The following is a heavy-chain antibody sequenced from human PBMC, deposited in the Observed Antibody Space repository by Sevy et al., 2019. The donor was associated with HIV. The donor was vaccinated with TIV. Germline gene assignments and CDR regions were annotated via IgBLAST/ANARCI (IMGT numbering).Heavy chain of an antibody. CDR2: ISSSRSYI. CDR1: GFTFSSYS. CDR3: ARVVVVPAAPDY. J-gene: IGHJ4*02. Sequence: GESLKISCAASGFTFSSYSMNWVRQAPGKGLEWVSSISSSRSYIYYADSVKGRFTISRDNAKNSLYLQMNSLRAEDTAVYYCARVVVVPAAPDYWGQGTLVTVSS. V-gene: IGHV3-21*01. D-gene: IGHD2-2*01.